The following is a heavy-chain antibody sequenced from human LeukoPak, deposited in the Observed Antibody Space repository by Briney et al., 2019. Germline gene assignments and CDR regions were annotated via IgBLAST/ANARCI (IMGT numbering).Heavy chain of an antibody. J-gene: IGHJ4*02. CDR1: GYTFISYD. Sequence: ASVTVSCKASGYTFISYDIDWVRQATGQGLEWMGWMNPNSGNTGYAQKFQGRVTMTRNTSISTAYMELSSLRSEDAAVYYCATERVEYQLPHWGQGTLVTVSS. V-gene: IGHV1-8*01. D-gene: IGHD2-2*01. CDR3: ATERVEYQLPH. CDR2: MNPNSGNT.